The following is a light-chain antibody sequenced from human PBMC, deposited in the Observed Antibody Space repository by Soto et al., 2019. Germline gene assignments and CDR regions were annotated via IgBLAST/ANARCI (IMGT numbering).Light chain of an antibody. CDR2: GAS. Sequence: EIVLTQSPGTLSLSPGERATLSCRASQSVSSSHLAWYQQKPGQAPRFLIYGASSRATGIPDRFSGSGSGTDFTLTISRLEPEDFAVYYCQQYGSSPTFGGGTKVEIK. CDR1: QSVSSSH. V-gene: IGKV3-20*01. J-gene: IGKJ4*01. CDR3: QQYGSSPT.